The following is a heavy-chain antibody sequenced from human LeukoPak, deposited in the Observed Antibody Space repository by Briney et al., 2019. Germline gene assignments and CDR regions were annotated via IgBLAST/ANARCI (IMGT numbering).Heavy chain of an antibody. D-gene: IGHD2-2*01. CDR2: ISGSGAST. J-gene: IGHJ4*02. CDR3: AKLSRGVVPGEGY. CDR1: GFTFSSYD. V-gene: IGHV3-23*01. Sequence: PGGSLRLSCAASGFTFSSYDMSWVRQAPGKGLQWVSTISGSGASTYYAESLKGRSTISRDNPGNTVYLQMNSLRAEDTAVYYCAKLSRGVVPGEGYWGQGTLVTVSS.